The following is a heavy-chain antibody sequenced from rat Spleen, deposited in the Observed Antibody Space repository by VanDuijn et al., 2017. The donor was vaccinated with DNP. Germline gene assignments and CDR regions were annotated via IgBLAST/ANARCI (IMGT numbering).Heavy chain of an antibody. CDR3: ARSDYSDGTYYYGYFDY. CDR2: MSNGGNT. CDR1: GFSLTDYS. J-gene: IGHJ2*01. D-gene: IGHD1-12*02. Sequence: QVQLKESGPGLVQPSQTLSLTCTVSGFSLTDYSVAWVRQPPGKGLEWVAAMSNGGNTYYNSILKSRLSISRDTSRSQVFLKMNSLQTEDTAMYFCARSDYSDGTYYYGYFDYWGQGVMVTVSS. V-gene: IGHV2-6*01.